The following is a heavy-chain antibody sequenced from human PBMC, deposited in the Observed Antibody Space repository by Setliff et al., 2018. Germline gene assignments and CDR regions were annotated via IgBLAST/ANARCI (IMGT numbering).Heavy chain of an antibody. D-gene: IGHD3-22*01. CDR1: GFTFSTYW. J-gene: IGHJ5*02. V-gene: IGHV3-7*01. Sequence: GESLKISCAASGFTFSTYWMSWVRQTPGKGLEWVANIKQDGSDIKYVDSVKGRFTISRDNAKNSLYLQMSNLRAEDTAVYHCARGARLYETDHHYYGWLDPWGQGTLVTVSS. CDR2: IKQDGSDI. CDR3: ARGARLYETDHHYYGWLDP.